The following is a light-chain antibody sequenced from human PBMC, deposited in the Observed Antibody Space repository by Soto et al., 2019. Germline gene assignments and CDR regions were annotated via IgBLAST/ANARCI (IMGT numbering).Light chain of an antibody. CDR2: GAS. J-gene: IGKJ1*01. CDR3: QQYGSSPEP. CDR1: QSDSSNY. Sequence: EIVLTQYPGTLFLSPGERATLSCRASQSDSSNYLAWYQQKPGQAPRLLIYGASSRATGSPDRFRGSGSVTAFTLTISRLEPEDFAVYYCQQYGSSPEPFAQGTKVDIK. V-gene: IGKV3-20*01.